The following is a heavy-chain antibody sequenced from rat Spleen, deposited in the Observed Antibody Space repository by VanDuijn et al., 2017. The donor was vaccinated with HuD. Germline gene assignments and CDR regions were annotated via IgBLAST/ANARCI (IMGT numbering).Heavy chain of an antibody. CDR2: ISIGGGNT. V-gene: IGHV5-25*01. CDR3: ARGNIDSTDYYHYFDY. Sequence: EVQLVESGGGSVQPGRSMKLSCAASGFTFNDYCMTWVRQAPTKSLDWVASISIGGGNTYYRDSVKGRITIYRDNAKSTLYLQMDNLRSEDTATYYGARGNIDSTDYYHYFDYWVQGVMVTVSS. D-gene: IGHD1-6*01. CDR1: GFTFNDYC. J-gene: IGHJ2*01.